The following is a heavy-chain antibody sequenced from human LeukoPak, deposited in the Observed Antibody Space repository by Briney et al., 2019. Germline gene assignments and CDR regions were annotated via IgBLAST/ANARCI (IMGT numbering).Heavy chain of an antibody. CDR2: ISAYNGNT. D-gene: IGHD4-17*01. V-gene: IGHV1-18*01. CDR1: GYTFTSYG. J-gene: IGHJ6*02. Sequence: ASVKVSCKASGYTFTSYGISWVRQAPGQGLEWMGWISAYNGNTNYAQKLQGRVTMTTDTSTSTAYMELRSLRSDDTAVYYCARDFRGYTVTIDHPEADYYYYGMDVWGQGTTVTVSS. CDR3: ARDFRGYTVTIDHPEADYYYYGMDV.